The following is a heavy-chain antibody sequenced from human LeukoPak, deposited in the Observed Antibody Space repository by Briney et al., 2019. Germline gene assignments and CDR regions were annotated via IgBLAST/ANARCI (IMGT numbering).Heavy chain of an antibody. J-gene: IGHJ4*02. Sequence: ASVKVSCKASGYTFTSYGISWVRQAPGQGLEWMGWISAYNGNTNYAQKLQGRVTMTTDTSTGTAYMELRSLRSDDTAVYYCARTDYGDYAMGYDYWGQGTLVTVSS. D-gene: IGHD4-17*01. CDR2: ISAYNGNT. CDR1: GYTFTSYG. V-gene: IGHV1-18*04. CDR3: ARTDYGDYAMGYDY.